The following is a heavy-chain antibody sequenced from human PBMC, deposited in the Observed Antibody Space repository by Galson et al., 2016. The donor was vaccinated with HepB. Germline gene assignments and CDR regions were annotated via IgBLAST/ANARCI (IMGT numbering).Heavy chain of an antibody. J-gene: IGHJ6*02. CDR3: ARGRKGHYYYYFGMDV. Sequence: SLRLSCAASGFTFSSYWMSWVRQAPGKGLEWVANIKQDGSEKYYVDSVKGRFTISRDNAKNSLYLQMNSLRAEDTAVYYCARGRKGHYYYYFGMDVWGQGTTVTVSS. CDR1: GFTFSSYW. V-gene: IGHV3-7*01. CDR2: IKQDGSEK.